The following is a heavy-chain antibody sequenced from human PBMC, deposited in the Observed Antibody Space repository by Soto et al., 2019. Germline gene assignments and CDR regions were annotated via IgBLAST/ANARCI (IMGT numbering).Heavy chain of an antibody. V-gene: IGHV4-59*01. J-gene: IGHJ4*02. Sequence: PSETLSLTCTVSGGSISSYYWSWIRQPPGKGLEWIGYIYYSGSTNYNPSLKSRVTISVDTSKNQFSLKLSSVTAADTAVYYCARAVGAYDSSGYYEYYFDYWGQGTLVTVS. CDR1: GGSISSYY. CDR3: ARAVGAYDSSGYYEYYFDY. CDR2: IYYSGST. D-gene: IGHD3-22*01.